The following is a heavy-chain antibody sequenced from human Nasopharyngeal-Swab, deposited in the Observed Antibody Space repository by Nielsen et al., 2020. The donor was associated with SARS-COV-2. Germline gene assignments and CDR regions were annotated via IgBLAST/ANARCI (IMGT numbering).Heavy chain of an antibody. CDR3: AKALLHIVVVTAPGGY. D-gene: IGHD2-21*02. Sequence: GESLKISCAASGFPFNNYGMSWVRQAPGKGLEWVSSISGSGGSTYYADSAKGRFTMSRDNSKSTLYLQMNTLRAEDTAVYYCAKALLHIVVVTAPGGYWGQGTLVTVSS. CDR2: ISGSGGST. J-gene: IGHJ4*02. CDR1: GFPFNNYG. V-gene: IGHV3-23*01.